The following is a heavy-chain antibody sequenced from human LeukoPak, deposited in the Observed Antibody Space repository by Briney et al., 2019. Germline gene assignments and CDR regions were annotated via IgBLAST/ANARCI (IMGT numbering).Heavy chain of an antibody. CDR1: GYSSSSGYY. Sequence: SETLSLTCAVSGYSSSSGYYWIWIRQPPGKGLDWIGSLYHSDSIYYNPSLESRVTMSVDTSMNQFSLKLRFVTAADTAAYYCARQHDSYHYYAVDVWGKGTTVTVSS. CDR2: LYHSDSI. D-gene: IGHD6-13*01. V-gene: IGHV4-38-2*01. J-gene: IGHJ6*04. CDR3: ARQHDSYHYYAVDV.